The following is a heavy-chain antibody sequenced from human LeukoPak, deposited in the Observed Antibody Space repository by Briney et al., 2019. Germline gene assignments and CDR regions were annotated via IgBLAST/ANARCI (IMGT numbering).Heavy chain of an antibody. D-gene: IGHD4-17*01. Sequence: GASVKVSCKVSGYTLTELSMHWVRQAPGQGLEWMGRINPNSGGTNYAQKFQGRVTMTRDTSISTAYMELSRLRSDDTAVYYCARAVAVTQIDYWGQGTLVTVSS. CDR1: GYTLTELS. V-gene: IGHV1-2*06. J-gene: IGHJ4*02. CDR2: INPNSGGT. CDR3: ARAVAVTQIDY.